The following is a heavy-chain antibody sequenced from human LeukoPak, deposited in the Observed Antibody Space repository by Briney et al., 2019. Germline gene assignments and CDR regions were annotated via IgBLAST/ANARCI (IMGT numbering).Heavy chain of an antibody. Sequence: SETLSLTCAVYGGSYSGYYWSWMRQPPGKGLEWIGEINHSGSTNYNPSLKSRVTISVDTSKNQFSLKLSSVTAADTAVYYCASGSPAIDYWGQGTLVTVSS. CDR1: GGSYSGYY. CDR2: INHSGST. V-gene: IGHV4-34*01. CDR3: ASGSPAIDY. J-gene: IGHJ4*02.